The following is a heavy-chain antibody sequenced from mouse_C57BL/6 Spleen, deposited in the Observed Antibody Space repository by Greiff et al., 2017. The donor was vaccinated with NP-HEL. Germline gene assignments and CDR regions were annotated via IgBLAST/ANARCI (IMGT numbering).Heavy chain of an antibody. CDR3: ARDGYFDV. CDR2: INPNNGGT. Sequence: EVQLQQSGPELVKPGASVKISCKASGYTFTDYYMNWVKQSHGKSLEWIGDINPNNGGTSYNQKFKGKATLTVDKSSSTAYMELRSLTSEDSAVYYCARDGYFDVWGTRTTVTVSS. J-gene: IGHJ1*03. V-gene: IGHV1-26*01. CDR1: GYTFTDYY. D-gene: IGHD1-2*01.